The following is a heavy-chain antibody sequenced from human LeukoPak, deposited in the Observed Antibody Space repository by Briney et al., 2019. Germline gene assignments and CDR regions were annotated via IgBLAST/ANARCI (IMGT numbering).Heavy chain of an antibody. Sequence: GESLRLSCAASGFSFSRAWMSWVRRAPGKGLEWVGRIKSKRDGETIDYGAPVEGRFSISRDDSRDTLYLQMNSLKTDDTAVYYCTTKTGLYGDNSRRVDYWGQGALVTVSS. CDR1: GFSFSRAW. D-gene: IGHD4-17*01. V-gene: IGHV3-15*07. CDR3: TTKTGLYGDNSRRVDY. J-gene: IGHJ4*02. CDR2: IKSKRDGETI.